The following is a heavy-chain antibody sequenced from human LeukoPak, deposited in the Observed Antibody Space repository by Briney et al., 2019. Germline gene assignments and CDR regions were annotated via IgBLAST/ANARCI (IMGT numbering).Heavy chain of an antibody. V-gene: IGHV3-23*01. J-gene: IGHJ4*02. CDR2: ISGSGGST. Sequence: PGGSLRLSCAASGFTFSSYAMSWVRQAPGKGLEWVSAISGSGGSTYYADSVKGRFTISRDNSKNTLYLQMNSLRAEDTAVYYCAKSQYGSGSYYTGGFDYWGQGTLVTVSS. CDR3: AKSQYGSGSYYTGGFDY. CDR1: GFTFSSYA. D-gene: IGHD3-10*01.